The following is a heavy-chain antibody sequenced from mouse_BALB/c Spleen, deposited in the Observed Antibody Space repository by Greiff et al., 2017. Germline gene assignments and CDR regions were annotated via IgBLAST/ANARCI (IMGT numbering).Heavy chain of an antibody. J-gene: IGHJ3*01. V-gene: IGHV5-6*01. Sequence: EVKVVESGGDLVQPGGSLTLSCAASGFTFSSYGMSWVRQTPDKRLEWVATISSGGSYTYYPDSVKGRFTISRDNAQNTLYLQMSSLRSEDTAMYYCAFPTGSSTWFAYWGQGTLVTVAA. CDR2: ISSGGSYT. CDR1: GFTFSSYG. CDR3: AFPTGSSTWFAY. D-gene: IGHD1-1*01.